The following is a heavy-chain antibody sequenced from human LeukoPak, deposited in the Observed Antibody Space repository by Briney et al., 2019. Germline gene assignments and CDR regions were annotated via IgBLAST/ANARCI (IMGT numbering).Heavy chain of an antibody. CDR1: GYTFTSYG. J-gene: IGHJ4*02. CDR3: AREGSSTSCYSGFCYFDY. V-gene: IGHV1-18*01. D-gene: IGHD2-2*01. CDR2: ISAYNGNT. Sequence: ASVKVSCKASGYTFTSYGISWVRQAPGQGLEWMGWISAYNGNTNYAQKLQGRVTMTTDTSTSTAYMELRSLRSDDTAVYYCAREGSSTSCYSGFCYFDYWGQGTLVTVSS.